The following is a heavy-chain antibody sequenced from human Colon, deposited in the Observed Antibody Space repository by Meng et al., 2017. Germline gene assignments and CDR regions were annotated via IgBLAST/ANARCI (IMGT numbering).Heavy chain of an antibody. J-gene: IGHJ4*02. CDR3: ARDHGYSYGLPLDY. Sequence: QVQLQQSGPGLVKRSQTLSLTCVISGDSVSSNTAAWNWIRQSPSRGLEWLGRTYYRSKWYNEYAVSVKSRMTFNADTSKNQVSLQVNSVTPEDTAVYYCARDHGYSYGLPLDYWGQGILVTVSS. V-gene: IGHV6-1*01. CDR1: GDSVSSNTAA. CDR2: TYYRSKWYN. D-gene: IGHD5-18*01.